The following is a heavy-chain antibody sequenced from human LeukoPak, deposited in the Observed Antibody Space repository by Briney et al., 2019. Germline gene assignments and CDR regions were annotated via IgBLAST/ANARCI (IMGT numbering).Heavy chain of an antibody. CDR1: GFTFDDYA. V-gene: IGHV3-43D*03. Sequence: GGSLRLSCAASGFTFDDYAMHWVRQAPGKGLEWVALISWNGENTYYADSVKGRFTISRDNTKDSLFLQMDNLRTDDSALYYCGKDAAFDIWGQGTLVTVSS. CDR3: GKDAAFDI. CDR2: ISWNGENT. J-gene: IGHJ3*02.